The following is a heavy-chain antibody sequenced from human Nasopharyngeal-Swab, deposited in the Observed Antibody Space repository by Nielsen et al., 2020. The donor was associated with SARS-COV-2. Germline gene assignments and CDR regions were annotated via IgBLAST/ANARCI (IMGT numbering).Heavy chain of an antibody. D-gene: IGHD1-26*01. J-gene: IGHJ4*02. CDR3: ATEWAYLRNSGSFRYLGY. V-gene: IGHV1-24*01. Sequence: ASVKVSCKVSGYTLTELSMHWVRQAPGKGLEWMGGFDPEDGETIYAQKFQGRVTMTEDKSTDTAYMELSSLRSEDTAVYYCATEWAYLRNSGSFRYLGYWGQGTLVTVSS. CDR2: FDPEDGET. CDR1: GYTLTELS.